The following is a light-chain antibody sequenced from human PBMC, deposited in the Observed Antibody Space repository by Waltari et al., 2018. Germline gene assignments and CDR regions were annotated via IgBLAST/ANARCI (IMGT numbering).Light chain of an antibody. V-gene: IGKV3-20*01. CDR3: QKYDFLPAT. Sequence: EIVLTQSPGTLSLSPGERATLSCRASQGVGKYLAWYQQRPGQAPSLLLYHTSIRATGIPDRFSGSGYGTDFSLTISRLEPEDFAVYYCQKYDFLPATFDQGTTVEIK. J-gene: IGKJ1*01. CDR2: HTS. CDR1: QGVGKY.